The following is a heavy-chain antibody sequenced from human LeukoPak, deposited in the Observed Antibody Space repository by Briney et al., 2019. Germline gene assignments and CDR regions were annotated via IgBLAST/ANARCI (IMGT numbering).Heavy chain of an antibody. CDR3: ARAIGSSSWYPIYYYYYMDV. V-gene: IGHV4-59*11. CDR1: GGSISSHY. Sequence: SETLSLTCTVSGGSISSHYWSWIRQPPGKGLEWIGYIYYSGSTNYNPSLKSRVTISVDTSKNQFSLKLSSVTAADTAVYYCARAIGSSSWYPIYYYYYMDVWGKGTTVTVSS. J-gene: IGHJ6*03. CDR2: IYYSGST. D-gene: IGHD6-13*01.